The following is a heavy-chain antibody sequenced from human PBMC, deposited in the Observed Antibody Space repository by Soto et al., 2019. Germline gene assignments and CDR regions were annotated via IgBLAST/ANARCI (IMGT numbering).Heavy chain of an antibody. V-gene: IGHV3-13*01. Sequence: GGSLRLSCAASGFTFSSYDMHWVRQATGKGLEWVSAIGTAGDTYYPGSVKGRFTISRENAKNSLYLQMNSLRAGDTAVYYGAGARPGGGYWFDPGGQGTLSPSPQ. CDR3: AGARPGGGYWFDP. J-gene: IGHJ5*02. CDR1: GFTFSSYD. CDR2: IGTAGDT. D-gene: IGHD1-1*01.